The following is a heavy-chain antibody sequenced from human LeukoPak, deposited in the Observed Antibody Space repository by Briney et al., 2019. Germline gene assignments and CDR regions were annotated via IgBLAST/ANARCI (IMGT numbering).Heavy chain of an antibody. CDR3: ARGRIAKIVVVHSFSYGMDV. CDR1: GASFTDYF. V-gene: IGHV4-34*01. Sequence: PSQTLSLTCTVFGASFTDYFWTWVRHSPGEGLAWLGEINDYTGDSKYNPSLNSRVSISLEKSKNQLSLELRSVTAADTAVYYCARGRIAKIVVVHSFSYGMDVWGQGTTVTVSS. J-gene: IGHJ6*02. CDR2: INDYTGDS. D-gene: IGHD3-22*01.